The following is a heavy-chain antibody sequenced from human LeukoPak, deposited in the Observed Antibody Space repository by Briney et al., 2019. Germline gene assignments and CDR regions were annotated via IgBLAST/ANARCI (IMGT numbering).Heavy chain of an antibody. CDR1: GYTFTSYD. J-gene: IGHJ4*02. CDR2: MNPNSGNT. Sequence: GASVKVSCKASGYTFTSYDINWVRQATGQGLEWMGWMNPNSGNTGYAQKFQGRVTITRNTSISTAYMELSSLRSEDTAVDYCARSVPYYGSGSYPDYWGQGTLVTVSS. CDR3: ARSVPYYGSGSYPDY. D-gene: IGHD3-10*01. V-gene: IGHV1-8*03.